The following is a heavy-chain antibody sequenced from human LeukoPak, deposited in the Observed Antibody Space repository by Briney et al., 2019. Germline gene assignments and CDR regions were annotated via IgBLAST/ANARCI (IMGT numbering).Heavy chain of an antibody. V-gene: IGHV1-2*02. CDR3: ARDLDFWSRRGLDY. Sequence: ASVKVSCKASGYTFTGYYMHWVRQAPGQGLEWMGWINPNSGGTNYAQKFQGRVTMTRDTSISTAYMELSRLRSDDTAVYYCARDLDFWSRRGLDYWGQGTLVTVSS. D-gene: IGHD3-3*01. CDR2: INPNSGGT. CDR1: GYTFTGYY. J-gene: IGHJ4*02.